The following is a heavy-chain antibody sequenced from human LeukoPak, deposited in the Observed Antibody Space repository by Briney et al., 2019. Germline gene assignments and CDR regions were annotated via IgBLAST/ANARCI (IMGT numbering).Heavy chain of an antibody. Sequence: GGSLRLSCAASGFNFNTYWMSWVRQAPGRGLEWVANIKQDGSEKFYVDSLKGRFTISRDNSKNSLFLQMNSLRVEDTALYHCARKGLGGELGGFDSWGQGTLVTVSS. CDR1: GFNFNTYW. CDR2: IKQDGSEK. CDR3: ARKGLGGELGGFDS. J-gene: IGHJ4*02. D-gene: IGHD1-7*01. V-gene: IGHV3-7*03.